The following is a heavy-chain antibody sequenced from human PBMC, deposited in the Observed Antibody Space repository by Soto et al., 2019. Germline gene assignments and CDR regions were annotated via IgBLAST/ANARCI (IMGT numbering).Heavy chain of an antibody. CDR1: GYTFTNYA. D-gene: IGHD5-12*01. V-gene: IGHV1-3*05. Sequence: QVQLVQSGAEEKKPGASVKVSCKASGYTFTNYAMHWVRQAPGQRLEWMGWINAGNGNTKYSPKFQGRVTLTSDTSASTAYMELSSLRSEDTAVYYCTRVSGYYFLDYWGQGTLVTVSS. J-gene: IGHJ4*02. CDR3: TRVSGYYFLDY. CDR2: INAGNGNT.